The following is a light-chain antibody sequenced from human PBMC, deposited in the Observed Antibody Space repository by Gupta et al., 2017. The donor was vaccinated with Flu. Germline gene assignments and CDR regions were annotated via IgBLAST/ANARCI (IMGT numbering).Light chain of an antibody. CDR2: SNN. CDR1: SSNFGSNT. V-gene: IGLV1-44*01. Sequence: QSVLAQVPASSGTPGQMATISSSGNSSNFGSNTLNWYQQRPGTAPKLLIYSNNQRPSGVPDRFSCSTSGTYASLAISGLQSEDEADYYCAAWDNSMNVVVFGGGTKLTVL. J-gene: IGLJ2*01. CDR3: AAWDNSMNVVV.